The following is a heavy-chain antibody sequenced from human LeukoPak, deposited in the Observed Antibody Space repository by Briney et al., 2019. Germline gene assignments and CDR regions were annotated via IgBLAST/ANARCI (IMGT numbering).Heavy chain of an antibody. CDR2: ISSSRSYI. Sequence: PGGSLRHSCAASGFTFSSYSMNWVRKAPGKGLEWVSSISSSRSYIYYPDSVTGPFTISRDNAKNSLYLQMNSLRAEDTAVYYCARVKDSSSTSCPYNYGMDVWGQGTTVTVSS. V-gene: IGHV3-21*01. D-gene: IGHD2-2*01. CDR3: ARVKDSSSTSCPYNYGMDV. J-gene: IGHJ6*02. CDR1: GFTFSSYS.